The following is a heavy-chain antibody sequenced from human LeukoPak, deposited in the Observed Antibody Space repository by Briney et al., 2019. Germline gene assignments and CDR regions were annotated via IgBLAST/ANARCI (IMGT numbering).Heavy chain of an antibody. Sequence: PGGSLRLSCAASGFTFSSYAMSWVRQGPGRGLEWVSAISGSGGSTYYADSVKGRFTISRDTSKNTLYLQMNSLRAEDTAVYYCAKGARGGGYSSGWYGGLDYWGQGTLVTVSS. CDR3: AKGARGGGYSSGWYGGLDY. V-gene: IGHV3-23*01. CDR1: GFTFSSYA. J-gene: IGHJ4*02. D-gene: IGHD6-19*01. CDR2: ISGSGGST.